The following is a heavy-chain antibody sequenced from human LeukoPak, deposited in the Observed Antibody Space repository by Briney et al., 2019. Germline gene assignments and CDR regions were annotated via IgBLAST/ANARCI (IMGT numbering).Heavy chain of an antibody. CDR1: GYPFIGQY. Sequence: ASVKVSCKASGYPFIGQYLHWVRRAPGQGLEWMGWINPNTGDTDYAQKFQGRVTMTRDTSISTAYMELSRLTSDDTAVYYCARWHYYDARGYYPRGYFDYWGQGTLVTVSS. D-gene: IGHD3-22*01. J-gene: IGHJ4*02. CDR3: ARWHYYDARGYYPRGYFDY. V-gene: IGHV1-2*02. CDR2: INPNTGDT.